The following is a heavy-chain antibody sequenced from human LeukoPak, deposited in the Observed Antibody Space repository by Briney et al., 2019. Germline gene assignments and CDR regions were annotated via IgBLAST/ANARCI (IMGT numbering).Heavy chain of an antibody. J-gene: IGHJ4*02. CDR2: ISWDDDK. CDR1: GFSLNTSGVG. V-gene: IGHV2-5*02. D-gene: IGHD5-12*01. CDR3: AHSLHSGYDSGFGY. Sequence: SGPTLVNPTQTLTLTCTFSGFSLNTSGVGVTWIRQPPGKALEWLALISWDDDKRYSPSLKSRLTITKDTSKNQVVLPMTNMDPVDTATYYCAHSLHSGYDSGFGYWGQGTLVTVSS.